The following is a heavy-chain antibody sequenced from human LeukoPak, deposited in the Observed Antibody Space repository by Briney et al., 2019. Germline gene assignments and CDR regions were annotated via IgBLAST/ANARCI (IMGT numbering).Heavy chain of an antibody. CDR3: TYYYDSSGYPTFDY. V-gene: IGHV3-15*01. J-gene: IGHJ4*02. Sequence: QAGGSLILSCAASGFTFSNAWMSWVRQAPGKGLEWVGRIKSKTDGGTTDYAAPVKGRFTISRGDSKNTLYLQMNSLKSEDTAIYYCTYYYDSSGYPTFDYWGQGTLVTVSS. D-gene: IGHD3-22*01. CDR2: IKSKTDGGTT. CDR1: GFTFSNAW.